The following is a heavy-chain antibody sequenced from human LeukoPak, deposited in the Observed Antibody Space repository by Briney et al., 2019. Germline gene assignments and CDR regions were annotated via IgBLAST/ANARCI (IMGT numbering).Heavy chain of an antibody. CDR1: GFTFSSFE. CDR3: ARDSLVGSTTPVFDY. D-gene: IGHD1-26*01. Sequence: GGSLRLSCATSGFTFSSFEMNWVRQAPGKGLEWVSYISSTGNTIYYADSVKGRFTISRDNAKSSLYLRMNSLRAEDTAVYYCARDSLVGSTTPVFDYWGQGTLVTVSS. V-gene: IGHV3-48*03. J-gene: IGHJ4*02. CDR2: ISSTGNTI.